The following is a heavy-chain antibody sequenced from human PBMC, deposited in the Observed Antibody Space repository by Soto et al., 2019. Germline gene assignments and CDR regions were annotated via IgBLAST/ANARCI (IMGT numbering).Heavy chain of an antibody. V-gene: IGHV4-30-2*01. CDR2: IYHSGST. CDR3: ARAQAP. J-gene: IGHJ4*02. Sequence: QLQLQESGSGLVKPSQTLSLTCAVSGGSISSGGYSWSWIRQPPGKGLEWIGYIYHSGSTYYNPSHRSRHPISADGPKNEFPLMQTSGPAEATAVFYWARAQAPGGKGTLGT. CDR1: GGSISSGGYS.